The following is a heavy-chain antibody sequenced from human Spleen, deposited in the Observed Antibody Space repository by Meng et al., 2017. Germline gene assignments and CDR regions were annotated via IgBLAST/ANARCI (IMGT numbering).Heavy chain of an antibody. D-gene: IGHD4-17*01. CDR3: ATNGGDMNWFDP. CDR2: IIPILGIA. CDR1: GGTFSSYT. Sequence: SVKVSCKASGGTFSSYTISWVRQAPGQGLEWMGRIIPILGIANYGQKFQGRVTITADKSTSTAYMELSSLRSEDTAVYYCATNGGDMNWFDPWGQGTLVTVSS. V-gene: IGHV1-69*02. J-gene: IGHJ5*02.